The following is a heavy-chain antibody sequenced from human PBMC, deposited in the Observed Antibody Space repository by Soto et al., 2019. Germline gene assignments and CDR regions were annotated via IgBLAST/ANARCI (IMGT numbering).Heavy chain of an antibody. CDR2: IYYSGST. Sequence: QVQLQESGPGLVKPSETLSLTCTVSGGSISSYYWSWIRQPPGKGLEWIGYIYYSGSTNYNPALKSRVTISVDTSKNQFSLKLSSVTAADTAVDYCSRVWYYDRTGGIDYWGQGTLVTVSS. CDR1: GGSISSYY. J-gene: IGHJ4*02. D-gene: IGHD3-22*01. V-gene: IGHV4-59*01. CDR3: SRVWYYDRTGGIDY.